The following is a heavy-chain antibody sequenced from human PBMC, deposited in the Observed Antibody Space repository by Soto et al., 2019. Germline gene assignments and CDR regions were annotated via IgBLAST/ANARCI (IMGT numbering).Heavy chain of an antibody. CDR1: GGSISNYY. V-gene: IGHV4-59*01. CDR2: IYYNGST. J-gene: IGHJ5*02. CDR3: ARSFYP. Sequence: QLQLQESGPGLVKPSETLSLTCTVSGGSISNYYWSWIRQPPGKGLEWIGYIYYNGSTHYNPSLRSRVTRSVDMSKNHLSLTLTSVTAADTAVYYCARSFYPWGQGTLVTVSS.